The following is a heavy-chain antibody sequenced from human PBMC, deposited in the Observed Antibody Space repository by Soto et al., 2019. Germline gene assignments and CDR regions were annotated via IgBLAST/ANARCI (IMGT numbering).Heavy chain of an antibody. J-gene: IGHJ5*02. D-gene: IGHD2-15*01. CDR1: GFTVSSNY. Sequence: GGSLRLSCAAPGFTVSSNYMSWVRQAPGKGLEWVAVIWYDGSNKYYADSVKGRFTISRDNSKNTLYLQMNSLRAEDTAVYYCARGTSPTRIANWFDPWGQGTLVTVSS. CDR3: ARGTSPTRIANWFDP. CDR2: IWYDGSNK. V-gene: IGHV3-33*08.